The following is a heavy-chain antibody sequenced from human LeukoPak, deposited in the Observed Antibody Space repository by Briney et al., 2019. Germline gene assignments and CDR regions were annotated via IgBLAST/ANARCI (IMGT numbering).Heavy chain of an antibody. CDR2: IYTSGSP. Sequence: SETLSLTCTVSGGSISSYDWSWIRQPAGKGLERIGRIYTSGSPNYNPSLKSRVTMSVDTSKNQFSLKLSSVTAADTAVYYCARLSSSWYQDWYFDLWGRGTLVTVSS. CDR1: GGSISSYD. V-gene: IGHV4-4*07. J-gene: IGHJ2*01. CDR3: ARLSSSWYQDWYFDL. D-gene: IGHD6-13*01.